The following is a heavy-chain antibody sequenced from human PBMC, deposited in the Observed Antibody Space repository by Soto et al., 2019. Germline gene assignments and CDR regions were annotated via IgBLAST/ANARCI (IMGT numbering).Heavy chain of an antibody. CDR1: GFTFSSYS. V-gene: IGHV3-21*01. Sequence: EVQLVESGGGLVKPGGSLRLSCAASGFTFSSYSMNWVRQAPGKGLEWVSSISSSSSTIYYADSVKGRFTISRDNAKNSLYLQMNRLREEDTAVYYCLGFVVVTAIIGYWGQGTLVTVSS. D-gene: IGHD2-21*02. CDR3: LGFVVVTAIIGY. CDR2: ISSSSSTI. J-gene: IGHJ4*02.